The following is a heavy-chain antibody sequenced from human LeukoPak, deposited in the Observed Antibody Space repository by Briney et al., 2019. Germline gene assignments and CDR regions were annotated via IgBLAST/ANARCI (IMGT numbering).Heavy chain of an antibody. CDR2: ITISGHTK. CDR3: ARGDPHADL. Sequence: GGSLRLSCAASGFTFSSYAMGWVRQAPGKGLEWIADITISGHTKNYADSVKGRFTISRDNAGPSLSLQMNSLRVEDTGVYYCARGDPHADLWGQGTLVTVSS. J-gene: IGHJ5*02. V-gene: IGHV3-48*04. CDR1: GFTFSSYA.